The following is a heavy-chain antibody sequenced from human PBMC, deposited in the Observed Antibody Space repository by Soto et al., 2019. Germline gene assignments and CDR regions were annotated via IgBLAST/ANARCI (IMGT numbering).Heavy chain of an antibody. V-gene: IGHV4-39*01. Sequence: QLQLQESGPGLVKPSETLSLSCTVSGGSISSSSSYWGWIRQPPGKGLEWIGSIHYSWMTYYNPSLKSRVTMSVDTSKNQFSLKLNSVTAAETAVYYCARHPRECRLAAFDYCGQGTLVTVS. CDR2: IHYSWMT. D-gene: IGHD3-10*01. CDR3: ARHPRECRLAAFDY. J-gene: IGHJ4*02. CDR1: GGSISSSSSY.